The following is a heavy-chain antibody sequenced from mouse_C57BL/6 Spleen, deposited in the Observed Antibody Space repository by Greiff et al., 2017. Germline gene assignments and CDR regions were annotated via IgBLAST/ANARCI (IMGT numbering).Heavy chain of an antibody. J-gene: IGHJ2*01. V-gene: IGHV1-54*01. CDR1: GYAFTNYL. CDR2: INPGSGGT. CDR3: ARGDDYDRFDY. D-gene: IGHD2-4*01. Sequence: VQLQQSGAELVRPGTSVKVSCKASGYAFTNYLIEWVKQRPGQGLERIGVINPGSGGTNYNEKFKGKATLTADKSSSTAYMQLSSLTSEDYAVYFCARGDDYDRFDYWGQGTTLTVSS.